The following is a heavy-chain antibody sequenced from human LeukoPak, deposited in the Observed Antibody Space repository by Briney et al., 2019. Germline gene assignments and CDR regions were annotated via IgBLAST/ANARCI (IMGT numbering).Heavy chain of an antibody. D-gene: IGHD3-22*01. CDR2: ISWNSGSI. CDR3: AKGDRYGSSGYYSGHFDY. V-gene: IGHV3-9*01. Sequence: GGSLRLSCAASGFTFDDYAMHWVRQAPGKGLEWVSGISWNSGSIGYADSVKGRFTISRDNAKNSLYLQMNSLRAEDTALYYCAKGDRYGSSGYYSGHFDYWGQGTLVTASS. CDR1: GFTFDDYA. J-gene: IGHJ4*02.